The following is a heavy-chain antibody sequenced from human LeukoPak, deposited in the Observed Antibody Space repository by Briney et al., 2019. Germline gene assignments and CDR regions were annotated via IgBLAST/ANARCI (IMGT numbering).Heavy chain of an antibody. J-gene: IGHJ5*02. V-gene: IGHV4-61*02. Sequence: SETLSLTCTVSGGSISSGSYYWSWIRQPAGKGLEWIGRIYTSGSTNYNPSLKSRVTISVDTSKNQFSLKLSSVTAADTAVYYCARAVEQLVGWFDPWGQGTLVTVSS. D-gene: IGHD6-6*01. CDR2: IYTSGST. CDR3: ARAVEQLVGWFDP. CDR1: GGSISSGSYY.